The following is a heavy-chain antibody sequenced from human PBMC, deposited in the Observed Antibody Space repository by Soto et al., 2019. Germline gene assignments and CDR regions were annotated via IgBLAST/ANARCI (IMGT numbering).Heavy chain of an antibody. CDR2: IIPIFGTA. V-gene: IGHV1-69*13. D-gene: IGHD3-9*01. J-gene: IGHJ5*02. Sequence: SVKVSCKASGGTFSSYAISWVRQAPGQGLEWMGGIIPIFGTANYAQKFQGRVTITADESTSTAYMELSSLRSEDTAVYYCARGATEGYYDILTGYYYNWFDPWGQ. CDR1: GGTFSSYA. CDR3: ARGATEGYYDILTGYYYNWFDP.